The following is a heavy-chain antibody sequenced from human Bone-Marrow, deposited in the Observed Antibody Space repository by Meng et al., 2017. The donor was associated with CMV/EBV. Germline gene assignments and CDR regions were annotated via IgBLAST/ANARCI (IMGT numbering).Heavy chain of an antibody. D-gene: IGHD3-3*01. CDR3: ARGVYDFWSGPNNNWFDP. V-gene: IGHV4-30-4*08. J-gene: IGHJ5*02. CDR1: GGSISSGDYY. Sequence: SETLSLTCTVSGGSISSGDYYWSWIRQPPGKGLEWIGYIYYSGSTYYNPSLKGRVTISVDTSKNQFSLKLSSVTAADTAVYYCARGVYDFWSGPNNNWFDPWGQGTLVTVSS. CDR2: IYYSGST.